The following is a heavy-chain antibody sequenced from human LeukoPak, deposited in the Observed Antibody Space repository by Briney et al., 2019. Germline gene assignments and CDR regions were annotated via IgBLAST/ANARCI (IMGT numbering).Heavy chain of an antibody. V-gene: IGHV3-23*01. J-gene: IGHJ4*02. CDR1: GFTFSSYA. D-gene: IGHD6-6*01. CDR3: AESGGSSSSPFDY. CDR2: ISGSGGST. Sequence: GGSLRLSCAASGFTFSSYAMSWVRQAPGKGLEWVSAISGSGGSTYYADSVKGRFTISRDNSKNTLYLQMNSLRAEDTAVYYCAESGGSSSSPFDYWGQGTLVTVSS.